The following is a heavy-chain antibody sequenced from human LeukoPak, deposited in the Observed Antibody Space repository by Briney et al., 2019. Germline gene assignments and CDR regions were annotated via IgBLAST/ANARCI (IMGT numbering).Heavy chain of an antibody. D-gene: IGHD2-2*01. J-gene: IGHJ4*02. CDR3: VRDYCSSTSCLFDY. CDR1: GYTFTGYH. CDR2: ITPNSGDT. V-gene: IGHV1-2*06. Sequence: ASVKVSCTASGYTFTGYHMHWVRQAPGQGLEWMGRITPNSGDTNYAQNFQGRVTMARDTSISTAYMELSRLRSDDTAVYYCVRDYCSSTSCLFDYWGQGTLVTVSS.